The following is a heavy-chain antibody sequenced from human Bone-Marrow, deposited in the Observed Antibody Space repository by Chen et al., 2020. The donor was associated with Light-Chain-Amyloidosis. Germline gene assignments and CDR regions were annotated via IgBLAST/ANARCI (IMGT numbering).Heavy chain of an antibody. J-gene: IGHJ4*02. CDR2: VHTSGSS. V-gene: IGHV4-4*07. D-gene: IGHD2-8*01. Sequence: QVQLQESGPGLVKPSETLSLTCTVSGGFINNYYWSWIRQPAGKGLQLIGRVHTSGSSNYNPSIRSRVTMSVDTSKKNFFLNLTSVTAADTAVYYCARGSVVYGFDYWGQGILVTVSS. CDR1: GGFINNYY. CDR3: ARGSVVYGFDY.